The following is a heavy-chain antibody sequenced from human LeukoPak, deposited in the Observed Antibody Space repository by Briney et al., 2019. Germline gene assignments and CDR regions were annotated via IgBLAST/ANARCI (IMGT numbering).Heavy chain of an antibody. V-gene: IGHV3-21*01. CDR2: ISSSSSYI. CDR3: ARHFTIFGVVIGTDFVAGFDP. Sequence: GGSLRLSCAASGFTFSSYSINWVRQAPGKGLEWVSSISSSSSYIYYADSVKGRFTISRDNAKNSLYLQMNSLRAEDTAVYYCARHFTIFGVVIGTDFVAGFDPWGQGTLVTVSS. J-gene: IGHJ5*02. CDR1: GFTFSSYS. D-gene: IGHD3-3*01.